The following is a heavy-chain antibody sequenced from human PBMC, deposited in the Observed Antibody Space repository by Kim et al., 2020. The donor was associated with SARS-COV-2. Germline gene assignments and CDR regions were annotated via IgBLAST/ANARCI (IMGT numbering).Heavy chain of an antibody. CDR3: AREGYGDEYGSKSHFDV. D-gene: IGHD4-17*01. CDR1: GFTFDSYW. Sequence: GGSLRLSCAASGFTFDSYWMTWVRQAPGKGLEWLANIKQDGSEEYYVDSVKGRFTISRDNAKKSLSLQMNSLRAGDTAVYYCAREGYGDEYGSKSHFDVWGRGTLVTVSS. V-gene: IGHV3-7*03. CDR2: IKQDGSEE. J-gene: IGHJ2*01.